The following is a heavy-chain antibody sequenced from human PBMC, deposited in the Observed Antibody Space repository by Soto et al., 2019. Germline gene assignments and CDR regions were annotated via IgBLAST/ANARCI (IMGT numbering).Heavy chain of an antibody. V-gene: IGHV3-21*01. Sequence: EVQLVESGGGLVKPGGSLRLSCAASGFTFNTYDMNWVRQAPGKGLEWVSSITTSSAYIYYADSLKGRITISRDNAKSTLFLPMNTLRAEDTPVYYCVRSGTARLLRHSWFDTWGQGTLFTVSP. J-gene: IGHJ5*02. CDR2: ITTSSAYI. CDR3: VRSGTARLLRHSWFDT. D-gene: IGHD3-16*01. CDR1: GFTFNTYD.